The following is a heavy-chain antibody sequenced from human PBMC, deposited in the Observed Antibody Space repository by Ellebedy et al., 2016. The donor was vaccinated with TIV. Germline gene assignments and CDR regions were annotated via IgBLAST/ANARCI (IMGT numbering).Heavy chain of an antibody. CDR1: GGSIATQCWW. J-gene: IGHJ4*02. CDR3: AREDGEFSYALDS. V-gene: IGHV2-70*11. Sequence: TLSLTCTVSGGSIATQCWWVWVRPPPGQALEWLACIDWDEDTSYSTSLQSRLTITKDRTRNQVVLTMTSMDADDSGMYFCAREDGEFSYALDSWGQGILVTVST. D-gene: IGHD3-16*01. CDR2: IDWDEDT.